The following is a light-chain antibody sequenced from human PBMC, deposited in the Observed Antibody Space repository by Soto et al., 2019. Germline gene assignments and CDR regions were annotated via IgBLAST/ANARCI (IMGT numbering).Light chain of an antibody. V-gene: IGKV3-20*01. CDR2: GAS. CDR1: QSVISNH. J-gene: IGKJ2*01. CDR3: QQYGSSTYT. Sequence: EIVLTQSPGSLSLSPRERATLSCRASQSVISNHLAWYQQKPGQAPRLLIYGASRRATGIPDRFSGSGSGTDFTLTIRRLEPEDFAMYYCQQYGSSTYTFGQGTKVEIK.